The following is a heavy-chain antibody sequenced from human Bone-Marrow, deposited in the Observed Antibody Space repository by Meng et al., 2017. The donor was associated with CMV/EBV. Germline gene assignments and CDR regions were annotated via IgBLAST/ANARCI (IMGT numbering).Heavy chain of an antibody. J-gene: IGHJ5*01. CDR1: GFTFSSYD. D-gene: IGHD1-14*01. Sequence: GGSLRLSCAASGFTFSSYDMSWVRQAPGRGLEWVAFIRYDGVNKYSADSVKGRFTISRDNSKNTLYLQMSGLRTEDTAVYYCATSLRTPSYDSWGQGKLVNVSS. V-gene: IGHV3-30*02. CDR2: IRYDGVNK. CDR3: ATSLRTPSYDS.